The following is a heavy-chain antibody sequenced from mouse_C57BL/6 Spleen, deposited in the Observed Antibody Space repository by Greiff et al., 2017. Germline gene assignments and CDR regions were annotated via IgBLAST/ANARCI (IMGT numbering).Heavy chain of an antibody. D-gene: IGHD1-1*01. CDR1: GYTFTSYW. Sequence: VQVVESGAELAKPGASVKLSCKASGYTFTSYWMHWVKQRPGQGLEWIGYINPSSGYTKYNQKFKDKATLTADKSSSTAYMQLSSLTYEDSAVYYCARSITTVAWYFDVWGTGTTVTVSS. J-gene: IGHJ1*03. CDR3: ARSITTVAWYFDV. CDR2: INPSSGYT. V-gene: IGHV1-7*01.